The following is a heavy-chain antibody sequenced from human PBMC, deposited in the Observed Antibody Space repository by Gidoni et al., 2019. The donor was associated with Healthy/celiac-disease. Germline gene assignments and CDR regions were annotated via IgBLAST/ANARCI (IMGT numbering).Heavy chain of an antibody. CDR3: TICLVLSPRDHYYYYYCYGMDV. D-gene: IGHD2-8*01. CDR1: GITHGVHE. Sequence: EVQRVESGAGLSQPGRSLRLSCPDPGITHGVHEMSWLRQAPGKGMGWVDCMRSKAYGGTTEYATSVKGRVTMSRDDSKSIAYLQMNSLKTEDTAVYYCTICLVLSPRDHYYYYYCYGMDVWGQGTTVTVSS. J-gene: IGHJ6*02. CDR2: MRSKAYGGTT. V-gene: IGHV3-49*03.